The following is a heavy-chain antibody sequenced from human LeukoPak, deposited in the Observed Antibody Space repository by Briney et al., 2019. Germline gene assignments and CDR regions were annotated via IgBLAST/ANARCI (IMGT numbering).Heavy chain of an antibody. CDR1: GGSISSYY. Sequence: SETLSLTCTVSGGSISSYYWSWIRQPPGKGLEWIGYIYYSGSTNYNPSLKSRVTISVDTSKNQFSLKLGSVTAADTAVYYCARDDGVAVFDTWGQGTLVTVSS. CDR3: ARDDGVAVFDT. CDR2: IYYSGST. V-gene: IGHV4-59*01. D-gene: IGHD2-8*01. J-gene: IGHJ5*02.